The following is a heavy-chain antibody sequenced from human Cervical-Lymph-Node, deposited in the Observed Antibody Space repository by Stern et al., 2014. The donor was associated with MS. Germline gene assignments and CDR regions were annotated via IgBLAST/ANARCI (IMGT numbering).Heavy chain of an antibody. J-gene: IGHJ4*02. CDR2: ITSNCTYI. V-gene: IGHV3-21*02. CDR1: GFTFSDYS. Sequence: EVQLVESGGGLVKPGGSLRLSCATSGFTFSDYSMNWVRQAPGKGLEWVSSITSNCTYIFYADSVKGRFSISRDNAKNSVFLHIHSLRAEDTAVYYCARRGGIHYFDYWGRGTLVTVSS. CDR3: ARRGGIHYFDY. D-gene: IGHD3-10*01.